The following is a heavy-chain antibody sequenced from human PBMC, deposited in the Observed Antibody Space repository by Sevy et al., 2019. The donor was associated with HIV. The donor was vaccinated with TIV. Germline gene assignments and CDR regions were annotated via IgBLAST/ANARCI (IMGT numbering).Heavy chain of an antibody. CDR1: GGSFSGYY. Sequence: SETLSLTCAVYGGSFSGYYWSWIRQPPGKGLEWIGEINHSGSTNYNPSLKSRVTISVDTSKNQFSLKLSSVTAADTAVYYCARDQASSSWYLYYYGMDVWGQGTTVTVSS. J-gene: IGHJ6*02. V-gene: IGHV4-34*01. D-gene: IGHD6-13*01. CDR3: ARDQASSSWYLYYYGMDV. CDR2: INHSGST.